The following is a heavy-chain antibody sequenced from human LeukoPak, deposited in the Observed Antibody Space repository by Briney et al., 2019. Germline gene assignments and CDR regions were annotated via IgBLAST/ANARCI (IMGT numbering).Heavy chain of an antibody. D-gene: IGHD1-14*01. CDR2: NYTSGST. Sequence: SETLSLTCSVSGGPISFGRYYWSWIHRPAGKGLERIGRNYTSGSTNYNRSLKSRVTISVDTSKNQFALKLSSVTAADTAVYYCARALTQNFYYWGQGTLVTVSS. V-gene: IGHV4-61*02. CDR1: GGPISFGRYY. J-gene: IGHJ4*02. CDR3: ARALTQNFYY.